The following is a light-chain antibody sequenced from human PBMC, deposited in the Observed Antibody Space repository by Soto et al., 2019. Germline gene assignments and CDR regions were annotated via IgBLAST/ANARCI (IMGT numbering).Light chain of an antibody. J-gene: IGKJ1*01. V-gene: IGKV2-28*01. CDR3: MQAQQIPRT. CDR2: LGS. CDR1: QSLLHTSGHTY. Sequence: DIAMTQSPLYLSVTPGEPASISCRSSQSLLHTSGHTYLDWYLQRPGQSPRLLIYLGSKRASGVSDRFSGSGSGTRFTLSISRVEAEDVGFYYCMQAQQIPRTFGQGTKVEIK.